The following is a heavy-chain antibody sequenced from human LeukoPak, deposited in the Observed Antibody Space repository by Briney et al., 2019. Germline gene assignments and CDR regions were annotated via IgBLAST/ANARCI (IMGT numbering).Heavy chain of an antibody. V-gene: IGHV3-48*01. CDR1: GFTFSSYS. J-gene: IGHJ4*02. Sequence: GGSLRLSCAASGFTFSSYSMNWVRQAPGKGLEWVSYISSSSSPIYYADSVKGRFTISRDNAKNSLYLQMNSLRAEDTAVYYCARGFRGPSSGIWGQGTLVIVSS. D-gene: IGHD3-10*01. CDR3: ARGFRGPSSGI. CDR2: ISSSSSPI.